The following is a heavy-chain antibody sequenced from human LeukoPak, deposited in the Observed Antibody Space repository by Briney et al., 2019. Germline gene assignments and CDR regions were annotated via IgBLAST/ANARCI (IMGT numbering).Heavy chain of an antibody. CDR2: ISSSGSTI. J-gene: IGHJ6*02. V-gene: IGHV3-11*01. Sequence: GGSLRLSCAASGFTFSDYYMSWIRQAPGKGLEWVSYISSSGSTIYYADSVKGRFTISRDNAKNSLYLQMNSLRAEDTAVYYCARVGHDYVWGSYRPSREDVWGQGTTVTVSS. CDR1: GFTFSDYY. D-gene: IGHD3-16*02. CDR3: ARVGHDYVWGSYRPSREDV.